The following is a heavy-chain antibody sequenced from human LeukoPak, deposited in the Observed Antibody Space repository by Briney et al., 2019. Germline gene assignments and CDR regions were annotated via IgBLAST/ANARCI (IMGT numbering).Heavy chain of an antibody. J-gene: IGHJ4*02. CDR1: GFTFSDYY. CDR3: ARARYYGSGSYLDY. CDR2: ISSSSSYT. D-gene: IGHD3-10*01. V-gene: IGHV3-11*06. Sequence: GGSLRLSCAASGFTFSDYYMSWLRQAPGEGLEWVSYISSSSSYTNYADSVKGRFTISRDNAKKSLYLQMNSLRAEDTAVYYCARARYYGSGSYLDYWGQGTLVTVSS.